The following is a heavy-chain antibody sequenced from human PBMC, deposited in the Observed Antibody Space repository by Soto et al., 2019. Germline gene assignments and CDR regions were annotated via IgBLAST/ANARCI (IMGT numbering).Heavy chain of an antibody. CDR2: ISGSGGST. Sequence: GGSLRLSCAASGFTFSSYAMSWVRQAPGKGLEWVSAISGSGGSTYYADSVKGRFTISRDNSKNTLYLQMNSLRAEDTAVYYCAKDPDYSSGWATINWFDPWGQGTLVTVSS. J-gene: IGHJ5*02. CDR1: GFTFSSYA. CDR3: AKDPDYSSGWATINWFDP. D-gene: IGHD6-19*01. V-gene: IGHV3-23*01.